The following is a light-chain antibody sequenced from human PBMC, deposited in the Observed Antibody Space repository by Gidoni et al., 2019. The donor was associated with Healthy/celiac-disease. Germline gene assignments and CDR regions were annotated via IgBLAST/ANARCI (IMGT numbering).Light chain of an antibody. J-gene: IGLJ2*01. V-gene: IGLV3-1*01. CDR3: QAWDSSTVV. CDR2: QDS. Sequence: SYELTQPPSVSVSPGPTASITCSGDKLGDKYACWYQQKPGQSPVLVIYQDSKRPSGIPERFSGSNSGNTATLTISVTQAMEEADYYCQAWDSSTVVFGGGTKLTVL. CDR1: KLGDKY.